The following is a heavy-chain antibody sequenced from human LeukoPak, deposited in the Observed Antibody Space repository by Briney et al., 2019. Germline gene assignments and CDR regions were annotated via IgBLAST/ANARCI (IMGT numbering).Heavy chain of an antibody. V-gene: IGHV4/OR15-8*01. D-gene: IGHD3-16*02. Sequence: SETLSLTRDVSGGSIDSTNWWNWVRQPPGKGLEWIGEIHHDGRINYNPSLKSRVTLSVDKSKNQFSLRLNSVTAADTAMYYCARSHDHLWGNYPDYWGQGTLVTVSS. CDR3: ARSHDHLWGNYPDY. J-gene: IGHJ4*02. CDR1: GGSIDSTNW. CDR2: IHHDGRI.